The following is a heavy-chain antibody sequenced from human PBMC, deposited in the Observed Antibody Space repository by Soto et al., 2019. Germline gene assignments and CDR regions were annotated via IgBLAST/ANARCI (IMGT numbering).Heavy chain of an antibody. D-gene: IGHD2-15*01. Sequence: QVQLQESGPGLVKPSQTLSLTCTVSGGSISSGGYYWSWIRQHPGKGLEWIGYIYYSGATYYNPSLKGRVTTSVDTSKNQFSLKLSSVTAADTAVYYCARGGLGYCSGGSCYSAELSRYYYGMDVWGQGTTVTVSS. J-gene: IGHJ6*02. CDR3: ARGGLGYCSGGSCYSAELSRYYYGMDV. CDR1: GGSISSGGYY. CDR2: IYYSGAT. V-gene: IGHV4-31*03.